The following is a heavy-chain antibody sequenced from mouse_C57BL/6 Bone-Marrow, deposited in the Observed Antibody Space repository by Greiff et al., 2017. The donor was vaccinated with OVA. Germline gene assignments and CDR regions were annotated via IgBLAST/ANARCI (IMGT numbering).Heavy chain of an antibody. CDR1: GYTFTSYW. CDR3: ARRGWYYAMDY. D-gene: IGHD2-3*01. V-gene: IGHV1-72*01. Sequence: QVQLKQPGAELVKPGASVKLSCKASGYTFTSYWMHWVKQRPGRGLEWIGRIDPNSGGTKYNEKFKSKATLTVDKPSSTAYMQLSSLTSEDSAVYYCARRGWYYAMDYWGQGTSVTVSS. J-gene: IGHJ4*01. CDR2: IDPNSGGT.